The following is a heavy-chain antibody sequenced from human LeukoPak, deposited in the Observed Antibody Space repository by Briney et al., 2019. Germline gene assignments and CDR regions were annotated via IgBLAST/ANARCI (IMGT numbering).Heavy chain of an antibody. J-gene: IGHJ4*02. V-gene: IGHV1-18*01. CDR3: ARDFPYSSGWQGFDY. CDR2: ISSYNGNT. D-gene: IGHD6-19*01. CDR1: GYTFSSYG. Sequence: ASVNVSCKGSGYTFSSYGISWLRQAPGQGLEWVGWISSYNGNTNYAQKLQGRVTMTTDTSTSTAYMELRSLRSDDTAVYYCARDFPYSSGWQGFDYWGQGTLVTVSS.